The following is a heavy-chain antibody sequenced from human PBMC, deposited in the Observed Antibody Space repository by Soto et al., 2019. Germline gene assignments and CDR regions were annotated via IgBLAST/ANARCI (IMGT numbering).Heavy chain of an antibody. Sequence: ASVKVSCKASGGTFSSYAINWVRQATGQGLEWMGWMNPNSGNTGYAQKFQGRVTMTRNTSISTAYMELSSLRSGDTAVYYCASGNSISGWWFLDYWGQGTLVTVSS. CDR3: ASGNSISGWWFLDY. CDR1: GGTFSSYA. D-gene: IGHD6-19*01. CDR2: MNPNSGNT. V-gene: IGHV1-8*02. J-gene: IGHJ4*02.